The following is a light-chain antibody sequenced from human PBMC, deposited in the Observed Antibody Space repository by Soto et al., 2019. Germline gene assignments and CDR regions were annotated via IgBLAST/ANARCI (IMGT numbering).Light chain of an antibody. V-gene: IGKV1-27*01. J-gene: IGKJ1*01. CDR2: TAS. CDR3: QKYNGAPQT. CDR1: QGISTY. Sequence: DIQMTQSPSSLSASVGDSVTITCRASQGISTYLAWYQQKPGKVPKLLIYTASTLQSGVPSRFSGSGSGTDFTLTISSLQPEDVATYYCQKYNGAPQTFGQGNKVEIK.